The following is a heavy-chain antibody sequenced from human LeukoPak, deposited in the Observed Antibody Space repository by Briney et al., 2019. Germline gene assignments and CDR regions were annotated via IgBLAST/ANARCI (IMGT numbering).Heavy chain of an antibody. D-gene: IGHD3-22*01. CDR1: RYSISSGYY. V-gene: IGHV4-38-2*02. Sequence: SQTLSLTCTVSRYSISSGYYWGWIRQPPGQGLEWIGSIYRSGSTYYNSSLKSRVTISVDTSKNQFSLKLSSVTAADTAVYYCARHADYYESTSYFWDYWGQGTLVTVSS. J-gene: IGHJ4*02. CDR3: ARHADYYESTSYFWDY. CDR2: IYRSGST.